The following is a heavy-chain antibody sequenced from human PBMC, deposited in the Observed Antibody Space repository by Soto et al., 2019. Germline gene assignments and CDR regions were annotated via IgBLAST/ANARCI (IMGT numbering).Heavy chain of an antibody. V-gene: IGHV3-30-3*01. J-gene: IGHJ4*02. CDR3: ARVPLFELLGHFAY. Sequence: QVQLVESGGGVVQPGRSLRLSCAASGFTFSSYAMHWVRQAPGKGLEWVAVISYDGSNKYYADSVKGRFTISRDYSKNTLYLQMNSLRAEDTAVYYCARVPLFELLGHFAYWGQGTLVTVSS. CDR1: GFTFSSYA. CDR2: ISYDGSNK. D-gene: IGHD1-26*01.